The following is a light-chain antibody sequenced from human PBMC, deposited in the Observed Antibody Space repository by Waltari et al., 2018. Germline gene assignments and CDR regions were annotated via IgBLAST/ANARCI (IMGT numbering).Light chain of an antibody. CDR1: QSIKFY. Sequence: DIVLTQSPATLSLSPGERASLSCRASQSIKFYLAWYQQRPGQAPRLLIYDTSNRATGVPARFSGSGSETDFTLTISSLEPEDFAVYCCQQRGSWPQITFGGGTRVEI. J-gene: IGKJ4*01. V-gene: IGKV3-11*01. CDR3: QQRGSWPQIT. CDR2: DTS.